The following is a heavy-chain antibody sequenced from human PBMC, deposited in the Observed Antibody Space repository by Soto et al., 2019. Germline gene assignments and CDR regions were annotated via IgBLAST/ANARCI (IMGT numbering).Heavy chain of an antibody. Sequence: QVQLQESGPGLVKPSETLSLTCTVSGGSISSYYWSWIRQPPGKGLEWIGYIYYSGSTNYNPSLKSRVTISVDTSKNQFSLKLSSVTAADTAVYYCARNSHYYYMDVWGKGTTVTVSS. CDR2: IYYSGST. CDR3: ARNSHYYYMDV. CDR1: GGSISSYY. D-gene: IGHD4-4*01. J-gene: IGHJ6*03. V-gene: IGHV4-59*01.